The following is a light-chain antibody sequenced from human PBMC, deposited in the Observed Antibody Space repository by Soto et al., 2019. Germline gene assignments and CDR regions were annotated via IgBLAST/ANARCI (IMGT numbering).Light chain of an antibody. CDR2: SAS. Sequence: EIAMTQSPATLSVSPGERATLSCRASQSISTELALYQQIPGQPPRLLIYSASTRATGVPARFTGSGSGSEFPLTICGLQSDDFAIYYCQQGHNWPLTFVQGTRLEI. J-gene: IGKJ2*01. CDR1: QSISTE. V-gene: IGKV3-15*01. CDR3: QQGHNWPLT.